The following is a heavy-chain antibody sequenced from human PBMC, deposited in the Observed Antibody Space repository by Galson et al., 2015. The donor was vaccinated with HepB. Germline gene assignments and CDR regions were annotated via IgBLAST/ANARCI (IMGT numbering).Heavy chain of an antibody. D-gene: IGHD4-23*01. CDR3: ARDPNRVVIGWFDP. V-gene: IGHV1-69*13. CDR2: IIPIFGTA. CDR1: GGTFSSYA. J-gene: IGHJ5*02. Sequence: SVKVSCKASGGTFSSYAISWVRQAPGQGLEWMGGIIPIFGTANYAQKFQGRVTITADESTSTAYMELSSLRSEDTAVYYCARDPNRVVIGWFDPWGQGTLVTVSS.